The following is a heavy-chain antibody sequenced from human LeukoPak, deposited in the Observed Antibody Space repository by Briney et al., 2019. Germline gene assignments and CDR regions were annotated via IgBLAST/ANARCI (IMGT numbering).Heavy chain of an antibody. V-gene: IGHV4-59*01. J-gene: IGHJ6*03. Sequence: SETLSLTCTVSGGSLTSYYWSWIRQPPGKGLEWIGYIYYSGSTNYNPSLKSRVTISVDTSKSQFSLRLSSVTAADTAVYYCARGGGISHYYYYMDVWGKGTTVTISS. D-gene: IGHD6-13*01. CDR2: IYYSGST. CDR1: GGSLTSYY. CDR3: ARGGGISHYYYYMDV.